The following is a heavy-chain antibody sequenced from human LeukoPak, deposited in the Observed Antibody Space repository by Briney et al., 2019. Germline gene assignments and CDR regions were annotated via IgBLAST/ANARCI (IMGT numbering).Heavy chain of an antibody. CDR2: IYYSGST. V-gene: IGHV4-39*01. D-gene: IGHD3-22*01. Sequence: PSETLSLTCPVSGGSISSSNSYWGWIRQPPGKGLEWIGSIYYSGSTYYNPSLKSRVTISVDTSKNQFSLKLSSVTAADAAVYYCARQLYYHDTSGYPPSAFDIWGRGTMVTVSS. CDR1: GGSISSSNSY. J-gene: IGHJ3*02. CDR3: ARQLYYHDTSGYPPSAFDI.